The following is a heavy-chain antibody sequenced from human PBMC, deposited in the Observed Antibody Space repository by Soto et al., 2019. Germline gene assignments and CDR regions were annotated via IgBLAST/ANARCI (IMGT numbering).Heavy chain of an antibody. D-gene: IGHD1-7*01. J-gene: IGHJ4*02. CDR1: GFTLSANV. CDR2: TLNDVSNG. CDR3: AREGKLQLRSNYFDY. V-gene: IGHV3-30-3*01. Sequence: QVPLVESGGGVVQPGRSLRLSCAASGFTLSANVMHWVRQAPGKGLEWVAVTLNDVSNGYYADSVKGRFTISRDNSKNTLYLQMNSLRGEDTAIYYCAREGKLQLRSNYFDYWGQGTLVTVSS.